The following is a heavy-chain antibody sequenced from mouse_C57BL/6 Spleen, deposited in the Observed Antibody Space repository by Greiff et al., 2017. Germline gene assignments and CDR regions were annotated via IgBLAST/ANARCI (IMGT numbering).Heavy chain of an antibody. CDR3: ARAGGPFITTVVATDDY. CDR2: IYPRSGNT. CDR1: GYTFTSYG. D-gene: IGHD1-1*01. J-gene: IGHJ2*01. Sequence: VQLVESGAELARPGASVKLSCKASGYTFTSYGISWVKQRTGQGLEWIGEIYPRSGNTYYNEKFKGKATLTADKSSSTAYMELRSLTSEDSAVYFCARAGGPFITTVVATDDYWGQGTTLTVSS. V-gene: IGHV1-81*01.